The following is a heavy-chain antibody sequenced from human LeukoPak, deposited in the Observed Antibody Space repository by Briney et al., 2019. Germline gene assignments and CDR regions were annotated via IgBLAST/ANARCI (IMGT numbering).Heavy chain of an antibody. CDR1: GFSFSDSR. CDR3: ARDPSGTYYPRVSGALDI. V-gene: IGHV3-48*04. D-gene: IGHD1-26*01. J-gene: IGHJ3*02. CDR2: ISRGGKTI. Sequence: GGSLRLSCAASGFSFSDSRMNWVRQTPEKGLEWVSYISRGGKTIYYADSVKGRFTVSRDNAKNSLYLQMDSLRAEDTAVYYCARDPSGTYYPRVSGALDIWGQGTMVTVSS.